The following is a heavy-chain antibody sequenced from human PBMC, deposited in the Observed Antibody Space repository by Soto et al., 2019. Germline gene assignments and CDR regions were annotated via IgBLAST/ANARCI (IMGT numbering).Heavy chain of an antibody. D-gene: IGHD2-2*01. Sequence: GGSLRLSCAASGFTFSSYWMSWVRQAPGKGLEWVANIKQDGSEKYYVDSVKGRFTISRDNAKNSLYLQMNSLRAEDTAVYYCAREPFLQYCSSTSCYEPDAFDIWGQGTMVTVSS. CDR2: IKQDGSEK. CDR3: AREPFLQYCSSTSCYEPDAFDI. CDR1: GFTFSSYW. J-gene: IGHJ3*02. V-gene: IGHV3-7*01.